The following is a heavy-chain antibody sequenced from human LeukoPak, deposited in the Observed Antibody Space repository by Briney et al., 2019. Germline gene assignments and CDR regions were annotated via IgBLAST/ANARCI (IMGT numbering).Heavy chain of an antibody. CDR1: GGSISSYY. CDR3: ARAYSSSFYGMDV. CDR2: IYYSGST. D-gene: IGHD6-13*01. Sequence: SETLSLTCTVSGGSISSYYWSWIRQPPGKGLEWIGYIYYSGSTNYNPSLKSRVTISVDTSKNQFSLKLSSVTAAVTAVYYCARAYSSSFYGMDVWGQGTTVTVSS. V-gene: IGHV4-59*01. J-gene: IGHJ6*02.